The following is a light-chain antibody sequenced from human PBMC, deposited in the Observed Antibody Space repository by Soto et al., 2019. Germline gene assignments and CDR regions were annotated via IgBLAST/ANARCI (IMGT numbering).Light chain of an antibody. Sequence: SYELTQPPSVSVAPGKTATITCGGNNIGSKSVHWYQQKPGQAPVLVIYYDSDRPSGIPERFSGSNSGNTATLTISRVEAGDEADYYCQVWDSSSDRVVFGGGPKLTVL. CDR2: YDS. V-gene: IGLV3-21*04. CDR3: QVWDSSSDRVV. CDR1: NIGSKS. J-gene: IGLJ2*01.